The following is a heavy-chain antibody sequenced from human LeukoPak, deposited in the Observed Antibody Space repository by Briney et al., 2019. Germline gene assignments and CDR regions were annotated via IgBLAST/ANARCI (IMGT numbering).Heavy chain of an antibody. V-gene: IGHV1-69*13. CDR3: ARDKAVTTEVTQHFQH. J-gene: IGHJ1*01. CDR1: GGTFSSYA. CDR2: IIPIFGTA. D-gene: IGHD4-23*01. Sequence: SVKVSCKASGGTFSSYAISWVRQAPGQGLEWMGGIIPIFGTANYAQKFQGRVTITADESTSTAYMELRSLRSDDTAVYYCARDKAVTTEVTQHFQHWGQGTLVTVSS.